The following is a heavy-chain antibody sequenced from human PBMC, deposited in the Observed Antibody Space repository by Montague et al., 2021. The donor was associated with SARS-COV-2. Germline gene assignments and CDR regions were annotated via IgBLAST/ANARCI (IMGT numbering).Heavy chain of an antibody. Sequence: SETLSLTCSVSGASVTSESWGWIRQTPGKGLEWIAYIYDTGIIDYHPSLRSRTTIALETSKNQLSLKLTSVSAADTAVYFCAREREGSDIFDLWGQGTMVTVSS. CDR1: GASVTSES. CDR3: AREREGSDIFDL. D-gene: IGHD2-21*01. V-gene: IGHV4-59*02. J-gene: IGHJ3*01. CDR2: IYDTGII.